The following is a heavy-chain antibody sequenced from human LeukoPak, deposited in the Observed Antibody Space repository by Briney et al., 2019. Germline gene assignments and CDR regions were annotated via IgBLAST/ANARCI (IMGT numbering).Heavy chain of an antibody. Sequence: ASVKVSCKASGYTFTSHSISWVRQAPGQGLEWKGWINPNSGGTNYAQKFQGRVTMTRDTSISTAYMERSRLRSDDTAVDYWWRGXIXGVXNWFDPXGQGTLVTVSS. J-gene: IGHJ5*02. D-gene: IGHD1-26*01. CDR1: GYTFTSHS. CDR3: WRGXIXGVXNWFDP. V-gene: IGHV1-2*02. CDR2: INPNSGGT.